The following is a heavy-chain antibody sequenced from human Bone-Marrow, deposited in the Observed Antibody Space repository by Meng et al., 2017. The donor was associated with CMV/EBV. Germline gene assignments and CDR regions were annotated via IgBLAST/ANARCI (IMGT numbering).Heavy chain of an antibody. Sequence: GSLRLSCTVSGGSISSYYWSWIRQPPGKGLEWIGYIYYSGSTNYNPSLKSRVTISVDTSKNQFSLKLSSVTAADTAVYYCARALYCSSTSCYLYAFDIWVQGTMVTVSS. CDR1: GGSISSYY. CDR2: IYYSGST. V-gene: IGHV4-59*01. CDR3: ARALYCSSTSCYLYAFDI. D-gene: IGHD2-2*01. J-gene: IGHJ3*02.